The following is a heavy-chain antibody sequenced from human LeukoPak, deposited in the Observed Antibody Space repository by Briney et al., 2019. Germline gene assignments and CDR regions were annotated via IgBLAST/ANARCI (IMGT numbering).Heavy chain of an antibody. Sequence: ASVKVSCKASGYTFTSYDINWVRQATGQGPAWMGHINPYNGNTNYAQNLQGRVTMTTDTSSSTAYMELRSLTFDDTAVYYCARVTGSSISSRSLLYWGQGTPVTVSS. CDR3: ARVTGSSISSRSLLY. J-gene: IGHJ4*02. D-gene: IGHD6-6*01. CDR2: INPYNGNT. CDR1: GYTFTSYD. V-gene: IGHV1-18*01.